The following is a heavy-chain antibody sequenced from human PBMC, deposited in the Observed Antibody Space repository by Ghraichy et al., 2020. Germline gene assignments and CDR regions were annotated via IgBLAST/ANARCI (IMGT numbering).Heavy chain of an antibody. Sequence: ASVKVSCKASGYTFTSYDINWVRQATGQGLEWMGWMNPNSGNTGYAQKFQGRVTITRNTSISTAYMELSSLRSEDTAVYYCARGAYYYDSSTLAFDIWGQGTMVTVSS. CDR2: MNPNSGNT. J-gene: IGHJ3*02. D-gene: IGHD3-22*01. CDR3: ARGAYYYDSSTLAFDI. V-gene: IGHV1-8*03. CDR1: GYTFTSYD.